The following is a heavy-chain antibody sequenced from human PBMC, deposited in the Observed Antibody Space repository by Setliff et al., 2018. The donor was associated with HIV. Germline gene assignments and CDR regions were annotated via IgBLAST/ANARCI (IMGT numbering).Heavy chain of an antibody. D-gene: IGHD3-22*01. V-gene: IGHV3-11*05. Sequence: PGGSLRLSCAASGFTFSSFWMSWVRQAPGKGLEWVSYISSSSSYTNYADSVKGRFTISRDNAKNSLYLQMNSLRAEDTAVYYCARDYYDSSGYYLLDAFDIWGQGTMVTVSS. J-gene: IGHJ3*02. CDR3: ARDYYDSSGYYLLDAFDI. CDR1: GFTFSSFW. CDR2: ISSSSSYT.